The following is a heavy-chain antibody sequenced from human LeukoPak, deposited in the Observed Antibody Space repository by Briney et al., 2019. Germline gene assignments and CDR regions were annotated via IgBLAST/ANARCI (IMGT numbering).Heavy chain of an antibody. CDR2: MYYSGST. Sequence: SETLSLTCTVSGGSISSFYWSWIRQPPGKGLEWIGYMYYSGSTNYNPSLKSRVTISLDTPKNQFSLRLNSVTAADTAVYYCARGVAGYGPYDYWGQGTLVTVSS. J-gene: IGHJ4*02. CDR1: GGSISSFY. V-gene: IGHV4-59*01. CDR3: ARGVAGYGPYDY. D-gene: IGHD5-12*01.